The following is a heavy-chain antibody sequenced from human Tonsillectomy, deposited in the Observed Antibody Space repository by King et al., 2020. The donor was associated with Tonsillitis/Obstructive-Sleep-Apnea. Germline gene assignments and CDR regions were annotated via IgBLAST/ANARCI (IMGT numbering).Heavy chain of an antibody. CDR2: IGSSSSYI. J-gene: IGHJ4*02. CDR1: AFTFSTYI. Sequence: VQLVQSGGGLVKPGGSLRLSCAASAFTFSTYIMNWVRQAPGKGLEWVSSIGSSSSYIYYADSVKGRFTIFRDNAKNSLYLQMNSLRAEDTTVYYCARVSLDYGGKSAFDYWGQGTLVTVSS. V-gene: IGHV3-21*01. D-gene: IGHD4-23*01. CDR3: ARVSLDYGGKSAFDY.